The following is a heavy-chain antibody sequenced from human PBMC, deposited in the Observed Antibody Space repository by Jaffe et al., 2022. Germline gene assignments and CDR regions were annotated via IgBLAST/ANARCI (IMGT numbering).Heavy chain of an antibody. V-gene: IGHV3-43D*04. D-gene: IGHD3-10*01. J-gene: IGHJ6*03. CDR1: GFTFDGFA. Sequence: EVQLVESGGVVMQPGGSLRLSCAASGFTFDGFAMHWVRQAPGKGLEWVSLISWEGNTTYYADSVKGRFTISRDNNKDFLYLQMNSLRPDDSAFYYCAKGTGRRSNPTYYYYYMDVWGKGTTVTVSS. CDR3: AKGTGRRSNPTYYYYYMDV. CDR2: ISWEGNTT.